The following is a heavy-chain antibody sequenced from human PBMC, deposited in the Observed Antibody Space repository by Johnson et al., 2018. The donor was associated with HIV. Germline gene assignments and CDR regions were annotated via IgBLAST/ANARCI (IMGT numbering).Heavy chain of an antibody. D-gene: IGHD1-26*01. CDR1: GFTFSSYA. CDR3: AKERGTYYVVDSFDI. CDR2: ISYDGSKQ. V-gene: IGHV3-30-3*01. Sequence: QEQLVESGGGVVQPGRSLRLSCAASGFTFSSYAMHWVRQAPGKGLEWVAVISYDGSKQYYADSVRGRFTISRDNSKNTLYLQMNSLRAEDTAVYYCAKERGTYYVVDSFDIWGQGTMVTVSS. J-gene: IGHJ3*02.